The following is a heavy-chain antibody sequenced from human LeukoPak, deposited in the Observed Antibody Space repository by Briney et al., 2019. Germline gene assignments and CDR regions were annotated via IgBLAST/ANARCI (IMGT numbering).Heavy chain of an antibody. CDR3: AKEGIYDYGGFDP. CDR1: GFTFSSHG. J-gene: IGHJ5*02. D-gene: IGHD4-17*01. V-gene: IGHV3-30*18. Sequence: GRSLRLSCAASGFTFSSHGMHWVRQAPGKGLEWVAVISYDGSNKYYADSVKGRFTISRDNSKNTLYLQMNSLRAEDTAVYYCAKEGIYDYGGFDPWGQGTLVTVSS. CDR2: ISYDGSNK.